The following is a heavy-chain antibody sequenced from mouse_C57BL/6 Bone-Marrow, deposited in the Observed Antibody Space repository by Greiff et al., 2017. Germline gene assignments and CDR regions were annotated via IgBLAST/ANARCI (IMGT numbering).Heavy chain of an antibody. J-gene: IGHJ4*01. V-gene: IGHV1-4*01. D-gene: IGHD1-1*01. Sequence: VQLQESGAELARPGASVKMSCKASGYTFTSYTMHWVKQRPGQGPEWIGYINPSSGYTKYNQKFKDKATLTADKSSSTAYMQLSSLTSEDSAVYYCARRNYYYAMDYWGQGTSVTVSS. CDR2: INPSSGYT. CDR1: GYTFTSYT. CDR3: ARRNYYYAMDY.